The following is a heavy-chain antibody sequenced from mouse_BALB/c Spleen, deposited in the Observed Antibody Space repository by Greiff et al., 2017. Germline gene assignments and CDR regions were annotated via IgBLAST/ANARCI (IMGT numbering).Heavy chain of an antibody. V-gene: IGHV5-6-5*01. D-gene: IGHD1-1*01. CDR3: ATYYGSSYFDY. Sequence: EVMLVESGGGLVKPGGSLKLSCAASGFTFSSYAMSWVRQTPEKRLEWVASISSGGSTYYPDSVKGRFTISRDNARNILYLQMSSLRSEDTAMYYCATYYGSSYFDYWGQGTTLTVSS. J-gene: IGHJ2*01. CDR2: ISSGGST. CDR1: GFTFSSYA.